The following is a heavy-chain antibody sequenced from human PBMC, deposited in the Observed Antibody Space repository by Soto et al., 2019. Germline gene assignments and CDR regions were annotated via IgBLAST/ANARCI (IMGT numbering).Heavy chain of an antibody. V-gene: IGHV3-30-3*01. D-gene: IGHD2-21*01. CDR2: ISDNGRTK. CDR1: GFTFSRHA. Sequence: PGGSLRLSCAASGFTFSRHATDWVRQAPGKGLEWVAFISDNGRTKDYADSVKGRFTISRDNSKNTLYLQMNSLRADDTAVYYCARGLTGNYSFDYWGQGTLVTVSS. CDR3: ARGLTGNYSFDY. J-gene: IGHJ4*02.